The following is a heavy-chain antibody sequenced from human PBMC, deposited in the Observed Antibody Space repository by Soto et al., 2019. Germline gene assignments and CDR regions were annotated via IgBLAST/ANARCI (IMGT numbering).Heavy chain of an antibody. J-gene: IGHJ6*02. V-gene: IGHV4-31*03. Sequence: SETLSLTCTVPGGSISSGGYYWSWIRQHPGKGLEWIGYIYYSGSTYYNPSLKSRVTISVDTSKNQFSLKLSSVTAADTAVYYCARVAPVVPAAMENYYYGMDVWGQGTTVTVSS. CDR2: IYYSGST. CDR3: ARVAPVVPAAMENYYYGMDV. D-gene: IGHD2-2*01. CDR1: GGSISSGGYY.